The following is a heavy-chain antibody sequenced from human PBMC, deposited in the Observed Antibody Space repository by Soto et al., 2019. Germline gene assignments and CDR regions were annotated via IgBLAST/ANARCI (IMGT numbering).Heavy chain of an antibody. CDR1: GGTFSSYA. CDR3: ARDKPVVAATRLTTDYYYGMDV. Sequence: SVKVSCKASGGTFSSYAISWVRQAPGQGLEWMGGIIPIFGTANYAQKFQGRVTITADKSTSTDYMELSSLRSEDTAVYYCARDKPVVAATRLTTDYYYGMDVWGQGTTVTVSS. V-gene: IGHV1-69*06. CDR2: IIPIFGTA. J-gene: IGHJ6*02. D-gene: IGHD2-15*01.